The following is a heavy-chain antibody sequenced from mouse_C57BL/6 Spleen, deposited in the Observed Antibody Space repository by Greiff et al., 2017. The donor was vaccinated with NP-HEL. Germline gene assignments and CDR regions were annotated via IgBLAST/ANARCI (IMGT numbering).Heavy chain of an antibody. D-gene: IGHD1-1*01. CDR1: GYAFSSSW. CDR3: AHHYYGSSWFAY. J-gene: IGHJ3*01. Sequence: VQLQQSGPELVKPGASVKISCKASGYAFSSSWMNWVKQRPGKGLEWIGRIYPGDGETNYNGKSKGKATLTADKSSSTAYMQLSSLTSEDSAVYFCAHHYYGSSWFAYWGQGTLVTVSA. V-gene: IGHV1-82*01. CDR2: IYPGDGET.